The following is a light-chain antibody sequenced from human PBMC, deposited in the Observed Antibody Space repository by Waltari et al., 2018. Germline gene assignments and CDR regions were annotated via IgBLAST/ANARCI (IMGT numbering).Light chain of an antibody. CDR3: HQYNKWPRT. Sequence: EIVMTQSPATLSVSPGERATLSCRVSQSVSSDLAWYQQKPGQAPRLLIYGASTRATGIPARFSGGGSGTEFTLTISSLQSEDFAVYYCHQYNKWPRTFGQGTKLEIK. J-gene: IGKJ2*01. CDR2: GAS. V-gene: IGKV3-15*01. CDR1: QSVSSD.